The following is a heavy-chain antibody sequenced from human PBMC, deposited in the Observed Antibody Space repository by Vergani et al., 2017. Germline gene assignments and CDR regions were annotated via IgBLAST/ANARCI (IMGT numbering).Heavy chain of an antibody. CDR1: GYTFTSYG. CDR2: ISAYNGNT. V-gene: IGHV1-18*01. CDR3: ARDPRGYGGDPEDYYYGMDV. J-gene: IGHJ6*02. Sequence: QVQLVQSGAEVKKPGASVKVSCKASGYTFTSYGISWVRQAPGQGLEWMGWISAYNGNTNYAQKLQGRVTMTKDTSTSTAYMELRSLRSDDTAVYYCARDPRGYGGDPEDYYYGMDVWGQGTTVTVSS. D-gene: IGHD2-21*02.